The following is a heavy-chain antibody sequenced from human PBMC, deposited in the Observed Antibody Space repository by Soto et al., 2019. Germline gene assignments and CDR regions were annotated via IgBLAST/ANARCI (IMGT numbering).Heavy chain of an antibody. V-gene: IGHV1-69*01. D-gene: IGHD1-26*01. J-gene: IGHJ6*02. CDR2: IIPFFGTS. CDR1: GGTFSSYP. Sequence: QVQLVQSGAEVKKPGSSVKVSCEASGGTFSSYPINWVRQAPGQGLEWMGGIIPFFGTSNYAQKFQGRGTITADDSTSTAYMGLRSLRSEDTAVYYCARVGHITNYGMAVWGQGTTVTVSS. CDR3: ARVGHITNYGMAV.